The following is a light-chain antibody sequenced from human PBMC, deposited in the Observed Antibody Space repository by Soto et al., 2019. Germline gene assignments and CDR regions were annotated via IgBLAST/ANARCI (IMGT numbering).Light chain of an antibody. V-gene: IGKV3-20*01. Sequence: EIVLTQSPGTLSLSPGERATLSCRASQSVYKNFLAWYQQKPGQAPRHRINGASNWATGITDRFSGSGSGQDLSLTIDRLEREDFAVYLCQQYGSSPPPFGGGTKVAIK. J-gene: IGKJ4*01. CDR1: QSVYKNF. CDR3: QQYGSSPPP. CDR2: GAS.